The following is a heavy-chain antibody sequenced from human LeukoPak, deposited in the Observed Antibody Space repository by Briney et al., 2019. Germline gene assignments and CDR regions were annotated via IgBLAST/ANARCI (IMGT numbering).Heavy chain of an antibody. V-gene: IGHV1-46*01. Sequence: ASVKVSCKASGYTFTSYYMHWVRQAPGQGLEWMGIINPSGGSTSYAQKFQGRVTMTRDTSTSTVYMELSSLRSEDTAVYYCAREGRGFLEHNWFDPWGQGTLVTVPS. CDR3: AREGRGFLEHNWFDP. CDR1: GYTFTSYY. J-gene: IGHJ5*02. CDR2: INPSGGST. D-gene: IGHD3-3*01.